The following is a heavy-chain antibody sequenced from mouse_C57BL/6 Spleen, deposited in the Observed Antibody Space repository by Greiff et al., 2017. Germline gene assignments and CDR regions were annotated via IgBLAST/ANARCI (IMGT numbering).Heavy chain of an antibody. CDR2: IYPGDGDT. D-gene: IGHD3-2*02. CDR1: GYAFSSSW. Sequence: VQLQESGPELVKPGASVKISCKASGYAFSSSWMNWVKQRPGKGLEWIGRIYPGDGDTNYNGKFKGKATLTADKSSSTAYMQLSSLTSEDSAVYFCARSADSSGYYAMDYWGQGTSVTVSS. CDR3: ARSADSSGYYAMDY. J-gene: IGHJ4*01. V-gene: IGHV1-82*01.